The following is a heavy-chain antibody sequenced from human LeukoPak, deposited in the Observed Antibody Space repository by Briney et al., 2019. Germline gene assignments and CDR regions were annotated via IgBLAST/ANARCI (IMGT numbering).Heavy chain of an antibody. Sequence: PGGSLRLSCAASGFTFSSYTMHWVRQAPGKGLEWVAVMSSDGNNKYYADSVKGRFNISRDNSKNTLYLDMNSLRAEDTAVYYCARPDSSGWSHAFDIWGQGTKVTVSS. D-gene: IGHD6-19*01. J-gene: IGHJ3*02. CDR3: ARPDSSGWSHAFDI. CDR1: GFTFSSYT. CDR2: MSSDGNNK. V-gene: IGHV3-30-3*01.